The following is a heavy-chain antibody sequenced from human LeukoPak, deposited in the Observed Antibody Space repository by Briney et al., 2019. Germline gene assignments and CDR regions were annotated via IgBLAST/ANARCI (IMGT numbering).Heavy chain of an antibody. CDR1: GGSISSGDYY. V-gene: IGHV4-61*08. Sequence: SETLSLTCTVSGGSISSGDYYWSWIRQPPGKGLEWIGYIYYSGSTNYNPSLKSRVTISVDTSKNQFSLKLSSVTAADTAVYYCARVLIAAADYWYFDLWGRGTLVTVSS. CDR2: IYYSGST. D-gene: IGHD6-13*01. CDR3: ARVLIAAADYWYFDL. J-gene: IGHJ2*01.